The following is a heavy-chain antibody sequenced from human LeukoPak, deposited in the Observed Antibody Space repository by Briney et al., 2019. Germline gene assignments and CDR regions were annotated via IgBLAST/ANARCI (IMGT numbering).Heavy chain of an antibody. D-gene: IGHD2-2*01. Sequence: GGSLRLSCAASGFIFCNHAMSWVRQAPGRGLEWVSTISGSDGSTYYAESVKGRCTLSRDNSKDTLYLQLNSLRVEDTAVYYCAKEGGYCSSSSCSDYFDYWGQGSLVTVSS. CDR2: ISGSDGST. J-gene: IGHJ4*02. CDR3: AKEGGYCSSSSCSDYFDY. CDR1: GFIFCNHA. V-gene: IGHV3-23*01.